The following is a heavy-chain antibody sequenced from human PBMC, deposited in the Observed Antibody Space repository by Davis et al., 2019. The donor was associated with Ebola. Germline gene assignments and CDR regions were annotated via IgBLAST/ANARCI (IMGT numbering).Heavy chain of an antibody. CDR3: TTDLIKPGTWNWNCH. D-gene: IGHD1-7*01. V-gene: IGHV3-15*07. CDR2: IKSKRDGGTT. J-gene: IGHJ4*02. CDR1: GFIFSNDW. Sequence: PGGSLRLSCRASGFIFSNDWMNWVRQAPGKGLEWVGRIKSKRDGGTTDYAAPVKGRFSISRDDSDNTLYLQMNSLKTEDTAVYYCTTDLIKPGTWNWNCHWGQGTLVTVSS.